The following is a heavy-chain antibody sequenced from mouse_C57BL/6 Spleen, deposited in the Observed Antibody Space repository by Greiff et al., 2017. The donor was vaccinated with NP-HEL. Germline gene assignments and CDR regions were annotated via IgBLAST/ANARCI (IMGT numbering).Heavy chain of an antibody. CDR2: INPNNGGT. V-gene: IGHV1-26*01. J-gene: IGHJ2*01. D-gene: IGHD1-1*01. Sequence: VQLQQSGPELVKPGASVKISCKASGYTFTDYYMNWVKQSHGKSLEWIGDINPNNGGTSYNQKFKGKATLTVDKSSCTAYMELRSLTSEDSAVYYCARWNYGSSYDLDYWGQGTTLTVSS. CDR1: GYTFTDYY. CDR3: ARWNYGSSYDLDY.